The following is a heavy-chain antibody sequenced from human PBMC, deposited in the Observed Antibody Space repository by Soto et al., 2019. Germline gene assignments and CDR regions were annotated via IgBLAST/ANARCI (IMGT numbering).Heavy chain of an antibody. V-gene: IGHV1-69*12. Sequence: QVQLVQSGAEVKKPGSSVKVSCKASGGTFSSYAISWVRQAPGQGLEWMGGIIPIFGTANYAQKFQGRVTIPADEATSTAYMELCSLRSEDTAVYYFARALNEQQRNTVFDYLGQGTLVTVSS. D-gene: IGHD6-13*01. CDR2: IIPIFGTA. J-gene: IGHJ4*02. CDR1: GGTFSSYA. CDR3: ARALNEQQRNTVFDY.